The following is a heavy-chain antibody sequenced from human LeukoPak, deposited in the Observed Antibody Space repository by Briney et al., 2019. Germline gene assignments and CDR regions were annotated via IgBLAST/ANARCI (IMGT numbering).Heavy chain of an antibody. CDR3: ARDHSSSWYYYYYGMDV. J-gene: IGHJ6*02. D-gene: IGHD6-13*01. CDR2: ISAYNGNT. V-gene: IGHV1-18*01. Sequence: GASVTVSCKASGYTFTSYGISWVRQAPGQGLEWMGWISAYNGNTNYAQKLQGRVTMTTDTSTSTAYMELRSLRSDDTAVYYCARDHSSSWYYYYYGMDVWGQGTTVTVSS. CDR1: GYTFTSYG.